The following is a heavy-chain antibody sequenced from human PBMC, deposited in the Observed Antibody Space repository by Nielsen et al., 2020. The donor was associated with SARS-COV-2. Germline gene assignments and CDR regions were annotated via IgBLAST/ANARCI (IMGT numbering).Heavy chain of an antibody. CDR1: GFTVSSNY. CDR2: IYSGGST. Sequence: GESLKISCAASGFTVSSNYMSWVRQAPGKGLEWVSVIYSGGSTYYADSVKGRFTISRDNSKNTLYLQMNSLRAKDTAVYYCARENLTVNYYYYGMDVWGQGTTVTVSS. D-gene: IGHD4-17*01. CDR3: ARENLTVNYYYYGMDV. V-gene: IGHV3-53*01. J-gene: IGHJ6*02.